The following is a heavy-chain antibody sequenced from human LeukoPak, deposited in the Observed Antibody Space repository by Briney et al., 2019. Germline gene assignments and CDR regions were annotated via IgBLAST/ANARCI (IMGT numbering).Heavy chain of an antibody. V-gene: IGHV4-34*01. CDR2: IYHSGST. J-gene: IGHJ4*02. CDR3: ARTATVAQDYFDY. D-gene: IGHD6-19*01. Sequence: SETLSLTCAVYGGSFNGYYWSWIRQPPGKGLEWIGEIYHSGSTNYNPSLKSRVTISVDKSKNQFSLKLSSVTAADTAVYYCARTATVAQDYFDYWGQGTLVTVSS. CDR1: GGSFNGYY.